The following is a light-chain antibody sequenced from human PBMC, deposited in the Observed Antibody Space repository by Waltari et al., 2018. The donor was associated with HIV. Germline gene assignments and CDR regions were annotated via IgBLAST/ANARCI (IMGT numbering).Light chain of an antibody. CDR2: DAS. CDR1: QSVSSY. CDR3: QQRSNWPMYT. Sequence: EIVLTQSPATLSLSPGERATLSGRASQSVSSYLARYQQKPGQAPRLLIYDASNRATGSPARFSGSGSGTDFTLTISSLEPEDFAVYYCQQRSNWPMYTFGQGTKLEIK. J-gene: IGKJ2*01. V-gene: IGKV3-11*01.